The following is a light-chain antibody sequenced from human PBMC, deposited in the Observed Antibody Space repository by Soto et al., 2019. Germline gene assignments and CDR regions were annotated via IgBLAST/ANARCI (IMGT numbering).Light chain of an antibody. CDR1: QSINSF. CDR2: GAS. Sequence: EIVLTQSPGTLSLSPGEGSTLSCRASQSINSFLAWYQQKPGQAPRLLIYGASNRAAGIPDRFSGSGSGTDFTLTISRLEPEDFAVYYCHQYSSSRRTFGQGTKVDI. V-gene: IGKV3-20*01. CDR3: HQYSSSRRT. J-gene: IGKJ1*01.